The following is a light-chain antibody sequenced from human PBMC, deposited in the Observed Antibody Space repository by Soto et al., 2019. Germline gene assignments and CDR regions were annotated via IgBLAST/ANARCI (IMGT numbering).Light chain of an antibody. V-gene: IGKV3-15*01. CDR3: QQYNNWLGT. Sequence: EIVMTQSPATLSVSPGERATLSCRASQSVSSNLSWYQQKPGQAPRLLIYGASTRATGIPARFSGSVSGTEFTLTISSLQSEDFAVYYCQQYNNWLGTFGQGTKV. CDR2: GAS. J-gene: IGKJ1*01. CDR1: QSVSSN.